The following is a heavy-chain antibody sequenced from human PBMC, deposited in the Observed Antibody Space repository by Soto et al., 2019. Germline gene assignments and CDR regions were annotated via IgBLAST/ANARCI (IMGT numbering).Heavy chain of an antibody. CDR3: ARRWGDAFDI. V-gene: IGHV4-59*08. CDR2: IYYSGST. Sequence: PSETLSLTCTVSGGSISSYYSSWIRQPPGKGLEWIGYIYYSGSTNYNPSLKSRVTISVDTSKNQFSLKLSSVTAADTAVYYCARRWGDAFDIWGQGTMVTVSS. CDR1: GGSISSYY. D-gene: IGHD3-16*01. J-gene: IGHJ3*02.